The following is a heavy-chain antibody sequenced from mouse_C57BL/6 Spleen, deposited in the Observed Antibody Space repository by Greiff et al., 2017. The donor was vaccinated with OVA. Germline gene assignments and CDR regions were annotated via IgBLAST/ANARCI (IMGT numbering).Heavy chain of an antibody. Sequence: QVQLQQPGAELVKPGASVKLSCKASGYTFTSYWMQWVKQRPGQGLEWIGEIDPSDSYTNYNQKFKGKATLTVDTSSSTAYMQLSSLTSEESAVYYCARSGYKGAMDYWGQGTSVTVSS. V-gene: IGHV1-50*01. J-gene: IGHJ4*01. CDR3: ARSGYKGAMDY. CDR2: IDPSDSYT. D-gene: IGHD1-3*01. CDR1: GYTFTSYW.